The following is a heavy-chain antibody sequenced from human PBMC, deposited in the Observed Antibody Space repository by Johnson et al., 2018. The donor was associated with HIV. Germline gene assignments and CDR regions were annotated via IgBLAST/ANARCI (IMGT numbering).Heavy chain of an antibody. D-gene: IGHD7-27*01. CDR2: INRDGSEK. J-gene: IGHJ3*02. CDR1: GFSFSSYW. CDR3: ARGRDSTGDGGAFDS. V-gene: IGHV3-7*05. Sequence: VQLVESGGGLVQPGGSLRLSCAASGFSFSSYWMSWVRQAPGKGLAWVANINRDGSEKYYVDSVKGRFTISRDNTNNSLYLQMNSLRAEDTAVYYCARGRDSTGDGGAFDSWGQGIMVTISS.